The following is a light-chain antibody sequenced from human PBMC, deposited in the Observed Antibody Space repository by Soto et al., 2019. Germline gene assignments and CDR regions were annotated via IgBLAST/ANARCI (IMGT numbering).Light chain of an antibody. CDR1: QNISSN. J-gene: IGKJ4*01. V-gene: IGKV3-15*01. CDR3: QQYNTWPLT. CDR2: GAS. Sequence: EIVMTQSPATLSVSPGERATLSCRASQNISSNLAWYEQKPGQAPRLLIYGASTRATGIPARFGGSGSGKEFTLSISSLQSEDFAVYYCQQYNTWPLTFGGGTKVEIK.